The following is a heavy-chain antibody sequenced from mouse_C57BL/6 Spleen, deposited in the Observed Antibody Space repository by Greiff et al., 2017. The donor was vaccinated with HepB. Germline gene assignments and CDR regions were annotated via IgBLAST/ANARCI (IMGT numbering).Heavy chain of an antibody. D-gene: IGHD1-2*01. Sequence: EVNLVESGGGLVKPGGSLKLSCAASGFTFSSYAMSWVRQTPEKRLEWVATISDGGSYTYYPDNVKGRFTIYRDNAKNNLYLQMSHLKSEDTAMYYCARDSHYSGWNFDVWGTGTTVTVSS. CDR3: ARDSHYSGWNFDV. CDR2: ISDGGSYT. CDR1: GFTFSSYA. V-gene: IGHV5-4*01. J-gene: IGHJ1*03.